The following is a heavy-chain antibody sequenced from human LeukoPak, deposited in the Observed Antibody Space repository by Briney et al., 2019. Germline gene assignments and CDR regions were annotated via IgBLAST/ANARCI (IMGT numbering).Heavy chain of an antibody. D-gene: IGHD1-7*01. CDR2: ISYDGSNK. J-gene: IGHJ6*02. V-gene: IGHV3-30*18. Sequence: GGSLRLSCAASGFTFSSYGMHWVRQAPGKGLEWVAVISYDGSNKYYADSVKGRFTISRDNSKNTLYLQMNSLRAEDTAVYYCAKDLSITGTEWDPYYYYYGMDVWGQGTTVTVSS. CDR1: GFTFSSYG. CDR3: AKDLSITGTEWDPYYYYYGMDV.